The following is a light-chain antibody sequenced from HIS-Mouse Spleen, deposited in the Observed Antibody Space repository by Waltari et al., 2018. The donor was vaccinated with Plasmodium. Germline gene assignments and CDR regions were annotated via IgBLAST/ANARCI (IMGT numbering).Light chain of an antibody. J-gene: IGLJ3*02. CDR2: GKN. Sequence: SSELTQDPAVSVALGQTVRITCPGDSLRSYYASWYQQKPGQAPVLVIYGKNNRPSGIPDRFACSSSGNTASLTITGAQAEDEADYYCNSRDSSGNHQVFGGGTKLTVL. V-gene: IGLV3-19*01. CDR1: SLRSYY. CDR3: NSRDSSGNHQV.